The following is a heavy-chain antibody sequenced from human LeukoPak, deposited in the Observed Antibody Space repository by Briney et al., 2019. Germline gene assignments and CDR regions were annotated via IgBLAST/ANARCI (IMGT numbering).Heavy chain of an antibody. CDR2: TYSDGST. D-gene: IGHD1-1*01. Sequence: PGGSLRLSCAASGFTVSRNYMSWVRQAPGKGLEWVSCTYSDGSTSFTESVKGRFTISRDNSKNTLSLQLNSLRVEDTAVYYCARDGGSSTKEPTGGYYYYGMDVWGQGTTVTVSS. V-gene: IGHV3-53*01. CDR1: GFTVSRNY. CDR3: ARDGGSSTKEPTGGYYYYGMDV. J-gene: IGHJ6*02.